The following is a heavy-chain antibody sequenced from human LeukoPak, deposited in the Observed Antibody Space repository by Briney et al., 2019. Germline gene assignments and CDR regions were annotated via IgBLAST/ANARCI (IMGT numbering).Heavy chain of an antibody. CDR2: IIPILGIA. D-gene: IGHD6-19*01. J-gene: IGHJ3*02. V-gene: IGHV1-69*04. CDR3: ARSIAVAGMEEREHAFDI. Sequence: SVKVSCKASGGTFSSYAISWVRQAPGQGLEWMGRIIPILGIANYAQKFQGRVTITADKSTSTAYMELSSLRSEDTAVYYCARSIAVAGMEEREHAFDIWGQGTMVTVSS. CDR1: GGTFSSYA.